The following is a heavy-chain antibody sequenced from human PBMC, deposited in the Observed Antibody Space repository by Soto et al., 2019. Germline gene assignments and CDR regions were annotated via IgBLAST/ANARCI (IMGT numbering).Heavy chain of an antibody. CDR1: GGSISSGGYS. J-gene: IGHJ4*02. V-gene: IGHV4-30-2*01. CDR3: ARGMTTVTTLDY. Sequence: SETLSLTCAVSGGSISSGGYSWSWIRQPPGKGLEWIGYIYHSGSTYYNPSLKSRVTISVDRSKNQFSLKLSSVTAADTAMYYCARGMTTVTTLDYWGQGTLVTVSS. D-gene: IGHD4-4*01. CDR2: IYHSGST.